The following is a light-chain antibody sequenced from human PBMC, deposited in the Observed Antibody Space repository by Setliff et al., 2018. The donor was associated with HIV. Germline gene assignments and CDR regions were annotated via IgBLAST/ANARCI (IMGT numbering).Light chain of an antibody. V-gene: IGLV2-14*02. CDR2: DVS. J-gene: IGLJ1*01. CDR1: SSDVGSYNL. CDR3: SSYATSSIPYV. Sequence: QSALTQPASMSGSPGQSIAISCTGTSSDVGSYNLVSWYQQHPGEAPKLMIYDVSIRPSGVSNRFSGSKSGNTASLTISGLQAEDEANYYCSSYATSSIPYVFGTGTKVTVL.